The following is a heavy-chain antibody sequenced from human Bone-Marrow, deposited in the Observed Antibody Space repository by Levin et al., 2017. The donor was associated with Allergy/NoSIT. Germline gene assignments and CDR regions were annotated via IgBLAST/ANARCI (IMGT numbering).Heavy chain of an antibody. CDR2: IFHTGSA. J-gene: IGHJ3*02. Sequence: PSETLSLTCAVSGGSISSTHWWAWVRQPPGKGLEWLGEIFHTGSANHNPSLKSRLTMSVDKSKNHVSLKLSSVTAADTAVYYCARGTTFYLDSSGYPDAFDIWGQGTMVTVSS. CDR3: ARGTTFYLDSSGYPDAFDI. V-gene: IGHV4/OR15-8*01. D-gene: IGHD3-22*01. CDR1: GGSISSTHW.